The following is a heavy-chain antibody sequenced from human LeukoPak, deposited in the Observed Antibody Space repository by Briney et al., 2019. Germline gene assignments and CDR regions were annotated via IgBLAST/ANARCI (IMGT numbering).Heavy chain of an antibody. D-gene: IGHD3-9*01. CDR2: IYYSGST. CDR1: GGSISSGDYY. Sequence: ASETLSLTCTVSGGSISSGDYYWSWIRQPPGKGLEWIGYIYYSGSTYYNPSLKSRVTISVDTSKNQFSLKLSSVTAADTAVYYCARDLKNGWFDPWGQGTLVTVSS. CDR3: ARDLKNGWFDP. J-gene: IGHJ5*02. V-gene: IGHV4-30-4*01.